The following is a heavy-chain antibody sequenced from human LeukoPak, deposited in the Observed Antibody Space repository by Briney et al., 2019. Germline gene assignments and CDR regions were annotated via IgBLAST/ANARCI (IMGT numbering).Heavy chain of an antibody. CDR1: GGSISSGDYY. CDR3: ARGRSSSWSSFDY. J-gene: IGHJ4*02. CDR2: INNNGRT. Sequence: PSQTLSLTCTVSGGSISSGDYYWSWIRQPPGKGLEWIGNINNNGRTYCNPSLKSRVTISVDTSKNLFSLRVSSVTAADAAVYYCARGRSSSWSSFDYWGQGTLVTVSS. V-gene: IGHV4-30-4*01. D-gene: IGHD6-13*01.